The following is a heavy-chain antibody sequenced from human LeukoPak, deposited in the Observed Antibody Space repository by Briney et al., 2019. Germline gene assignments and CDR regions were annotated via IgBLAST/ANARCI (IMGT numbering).Heavy chain of an antibody. CDR1: GYAISSGYF. D-gene: IGHD3-22*01. J-gene: IGHJ5*02. CDR3: ARYRRVGYYYDSVWFDP. V-gene: IGHV4-38-2*02. Sequence: PSETLSLTCSVSGYAISSGYFWGWIRQPPGKGLEWIGTIYRSGSTYYNPSLKSRVSISVDTSMNQFSLKLSSVTAADTAVYYCARYRRVGYYYDSVWFDPWGQGTLVTVSS. CDR2: IYRSGST.